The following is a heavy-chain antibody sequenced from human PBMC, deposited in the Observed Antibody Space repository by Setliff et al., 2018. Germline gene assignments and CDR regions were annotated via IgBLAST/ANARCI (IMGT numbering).Heavy chain of an antibody. V-gene: IGHV4-39*02. J-gene: IGHJ4*02. D-gene: IGHD6-19*01. CDR3: ARELRSSGWYFVDY. Sequence: SETLSLTCRVSGGSISSGNYYWGLIRQPPGKGLEWVATIYYSGSTYSNPSLKSRLIISVDAPDNQFSVKLSSVTAADTAVYYCARELRSSGWYFVDYWGQGTLVTVSS. CDR2: IYYSGST. CDR1: GGSISSGNYY.